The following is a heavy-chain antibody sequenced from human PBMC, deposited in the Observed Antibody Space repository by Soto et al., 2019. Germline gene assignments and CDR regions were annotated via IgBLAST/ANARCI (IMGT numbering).Heavy chain of an antibody. CDR2: IYYSGST. Sequence: PSETLSLTCTVSGGSISSYYWSWIRQPPGKGLEWVGYIYYSGSTNYNPSLKSRVTISVDTSKNQFSLKLSSVTAADTAVYYCARVSSSSWYLFDPWGQGTLVTVS. CDR3: ARVSSSSWYLFDP. D-gene: IGHD6-13*01. J-gene: IGHJ5*02. CDR1: GGSISSYY. V-gene: IGHV4-59*01.